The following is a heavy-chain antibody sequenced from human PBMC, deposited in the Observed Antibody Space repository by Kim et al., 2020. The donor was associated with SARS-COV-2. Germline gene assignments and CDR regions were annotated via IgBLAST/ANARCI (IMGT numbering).Heavy chain of an antibody. Sequence: SSYIYYADYVKGRFTISRDNAKNSLYLQMNSLRAEDTAVYYCASEGSSGLWGQGTLVTVSS. V-gene: IGHV3-21*01. J-gene: IGHJ4*02. D-gene: IGHD3-22*01. CDR2: SSYI. CDR3: ASEGSSGL.